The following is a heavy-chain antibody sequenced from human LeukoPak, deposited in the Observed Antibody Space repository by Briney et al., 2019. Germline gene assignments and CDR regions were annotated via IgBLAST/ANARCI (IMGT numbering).Heavy chain of an antibody. D-gene: IGHD6-19*01. V-gene: IGHV3-53*01. CDR1: GFTFSSSA. Sequence: GGSLRLSCAASGFTFSSSAMSWVRQVPGKGLEWVSVIYSGGSTYYADSVKGRFTISRDNSKNTLYLQMNSLRAEDTAVYYCARSSGPDYWGQGTLVTVSS. J-gene: IGHJ4*02. CDR2: IYSGGST. CDR3: ARSSGPDY.